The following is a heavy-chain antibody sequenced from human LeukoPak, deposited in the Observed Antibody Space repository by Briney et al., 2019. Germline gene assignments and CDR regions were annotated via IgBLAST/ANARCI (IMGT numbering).Heavy chain of an antibody. J-gene: IGHJ3*02. CDR2: IYYSGST. CDR3: ARGGMIATGREPAEI. D-gene: IGHD3-22*01. CDR1: GGSISSSY. V-gene: IGHV4-59*01. Sequence: SETLSLTCSVSGGSISSSYWSWVRQAPGKGLEWIGQIYYSGSTNQNPSLKSRVTISIDTSKNQFSLKLSSVTAADTAVYYCARGGMIATGREPAEIWGQGTMVTVSS.